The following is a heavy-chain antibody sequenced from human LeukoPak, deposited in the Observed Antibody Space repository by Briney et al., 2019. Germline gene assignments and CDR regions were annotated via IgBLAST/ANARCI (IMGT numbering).Heavy chain of an antibody. V-gene: IGHV1-2*02. D-gene: IGHD2-15*01. CDR1: GYTFTGYF. CDR3: TTLIGYCTGGSCFDS. CDR2: INPDSGGT. Sequence: GASVKVSCKASGYTFTGYFMHWVRQSPGQGLEWMGWINPDSGGTHYAQKFQGRVTMTRDSSITTAYMELSSLRSDDTAVYYCTTLIGYCTGGSCFDSWGQGTLVTVSS. J-gene: IGHJ4*02.